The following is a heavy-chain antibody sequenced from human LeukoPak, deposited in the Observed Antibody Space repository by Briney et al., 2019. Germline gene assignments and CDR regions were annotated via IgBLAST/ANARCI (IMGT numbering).Heavy chain of an antibody. CDR1: GGSISSYY. CDR3: ARISSSNWYNERGAFDV. Sequence: ASETLSLTCTVSGGSISSYYWSWIRQPPGKALEWIGYIYYTGSTNYSPSLKSRVTISVDTSKNQFSLKLRSVTAADTAVYYCARISSSNWYNERGAFDVWGQGTMVTVSS. CDR2: IYYTGST. V-gene: IGHV4-59*01. D-gene: IGHD6-13*01. J-gene: IGHJ3*01.